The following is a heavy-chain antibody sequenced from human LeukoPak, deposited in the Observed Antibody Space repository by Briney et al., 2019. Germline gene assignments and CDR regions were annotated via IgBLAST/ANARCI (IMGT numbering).Heavy chain of an antibody. CDR2: INPNSGGT. V-gene: IGHV1-2*06. Sequence: GVSVKVSCKASGYTFTGYYMHWVRQAPGQGLEWMGRINPNSGGTNYAQKFQGRVTMTRDTSISTAYMELSRLRSDDTAVYYCARDRLEGNYYDSSGYQTFDYWGQGTLVTVSS. J-gene: IGHJ4*02. D-gene: IGHD3-22*01. CDR1: GYTFTGYY. CDR3: ARDRLEGNYYDSSGYQTFDY.